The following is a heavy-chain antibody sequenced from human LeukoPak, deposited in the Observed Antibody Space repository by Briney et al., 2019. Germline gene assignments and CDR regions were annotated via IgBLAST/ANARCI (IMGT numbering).Heavy chain of an antibody. CDR3: ARDHSGNWFDP. CDR1: GYTFTSYD. D-gene: IGHD1-26*01. V-gene: IGHV1-18*01. Sequence: ASVKVSCKASGYTFTSYDISWVRQAPGQGLEWMGWISTYNGNTNYAQKLQGRVTMTTDTITTTAYMELRSLRSDDTAVYYCARDHSGNWFDPWGQGTLVTVSS. CDR2: ISTYNGNT. J-gene: IGHJ5*02.